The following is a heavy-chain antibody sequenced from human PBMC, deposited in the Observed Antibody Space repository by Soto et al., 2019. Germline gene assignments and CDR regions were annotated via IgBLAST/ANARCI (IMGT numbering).Heavy chain of an antibody. Sequence: GGSLRLSCVASNFFFGSYTMHWVRQAPGKGLEWVALISYDGAVKEYADFAKGRFAVSRDNSKDTLFLQMDSLRPADTGLYYCAGGLTGYGSAWYDKTLDLWGQGTLVTVSS. D-gene: IGHD6-19*01. CDR2: ISYDGAVK. CDR1: NFFFGSYT. CDR3: AGGLTGYGSAWYDKTLDL. V-gene: IGHV3-30*03. J-gene: IGHJ5*02.